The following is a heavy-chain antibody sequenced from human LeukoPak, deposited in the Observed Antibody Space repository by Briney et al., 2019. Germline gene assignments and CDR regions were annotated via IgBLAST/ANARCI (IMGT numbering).Heavy chain of an antibody. D-gene: IGHD2-15*01. Sequence: PGGSLRLSCAASGFTFSSYSLNWVRQAPGKGLEWVSYISSSSNAVYYADSVKGRFSSARDNAKNSLYLQMNSLRADDTAVYFCTTEKLLHYYYYYMDVWGNGTTVAVSS. CDR1: GFTFSSYS. J-gene: IGHJ6*03. V-gene: IGHV3-48*01. CDR3: TTEKLLHYYYYYMDV. CDR2: ISSSSNAV.